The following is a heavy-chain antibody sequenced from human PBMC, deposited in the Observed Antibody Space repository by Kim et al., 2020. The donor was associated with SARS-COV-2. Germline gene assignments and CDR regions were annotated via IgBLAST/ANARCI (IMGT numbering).Heavy chain of an antibody. J-gene: IGHJ6*02. CDR2: FDPEDGET. D-gene: IGHD6-13*01. Sequence: ASVKVSCKVSGYTLTELSMHWVRQAPGKGLEWMGGFDPEDGETIYAQKFQGRVTMTEDTSTDTAYMELSSLRSEDTAVYYCATDSNSRGYYYYGMDVWGQGTTVTVSS. CDR3: ATDSNSRGYYYYGMDV. V-gene: IGHV1-24*01. CDR1: GYTLTELS.